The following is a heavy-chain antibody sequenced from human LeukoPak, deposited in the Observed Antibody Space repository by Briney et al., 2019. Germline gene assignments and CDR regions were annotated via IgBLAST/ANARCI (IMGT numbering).Heavy chain of an antibody. D-gene: IGHD3-10*01. Sequence: SETLSLTCTVSGGSISSGDYYWSWIRQPPGKGLEWIGYIYYSGSTYYNPSLKSRVTISVDTSKNQFSLKLSSVTAADTAVYYCARAPGYYGSGSPYFDNWGQGTLVTVSS. CDR1: GGSISSGDYY. V-gene: IGHV4-30-4*01. CDR3: ARAPGYYGSGSPYFDN. J-gene: IGHJ4*02. CDR2: IYYSGST.